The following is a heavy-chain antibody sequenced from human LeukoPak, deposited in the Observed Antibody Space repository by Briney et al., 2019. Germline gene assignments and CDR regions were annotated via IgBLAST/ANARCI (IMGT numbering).Heavy chain of an antibody. CDR1: GYTFTGYY. CDR2: INPSNGDT. J-gene: IGHJ4*02. D-gene: IGHD6-19*01. V-gene: IGHV1-2*02. CDR3: ARVGSSGWYVHPTLDY. Sequence: EASVKVSCKASGYTFTGYYIHWVRQAPGQGLEWMAWINPSNGDTNYAQKFQGRVTMTRDTSISTAYMELTRLISDDTAVYYCARVGSSGWYVHPTLDYWGQGTLVTVSS.